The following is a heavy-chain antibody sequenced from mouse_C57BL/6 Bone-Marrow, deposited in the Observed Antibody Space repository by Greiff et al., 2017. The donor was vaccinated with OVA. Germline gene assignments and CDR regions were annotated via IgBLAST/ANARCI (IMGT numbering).Heavy chain of an antibody. CDR3: ARGIYYDCDGVAD. J-gene: IGHJ3*01. D-gene: IGHD2-4*01. V-gene: IGHV1-80*01. CDR2: IYPGDCDT. CDR1: GYAFTSYW. Sequence: QVQLQQPGAELVKPGASVKMSCKASGYAFTSYWMNWVKQRPGQGLEWIGKIYPGDCDTNYNGKFKGKATLTADKSSSTAYMQLSSLTSEDSAVYFCARGIYYDCDGVADWGQGTLVTVSA.